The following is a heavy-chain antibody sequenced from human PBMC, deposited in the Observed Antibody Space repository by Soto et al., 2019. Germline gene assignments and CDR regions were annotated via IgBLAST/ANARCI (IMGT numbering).Heavy chain of an antibody. CDR1: GGSVSSGSYY. D-gene: IGHD4-17*01. V-gene: IGHV4-61*01. CDR3: ARESRDTFSVLRTLGMDV. J-gene: IGHJ6*02. CDR2: VYYSGST. Sequence: SETLSLTCTVSGGSVSSGSYYWSWIRQTPRKGLEWIAYVYYSGSTSYNPSLKSRVTISVDTAKNQYSLKLSSVTAEDTAVYYCARESRDTFSVLRTLGMDVWGQGTTVTVSS.